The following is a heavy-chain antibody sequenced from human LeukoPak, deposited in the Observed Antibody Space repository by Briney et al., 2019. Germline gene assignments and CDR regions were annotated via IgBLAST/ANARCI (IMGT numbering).Heavy chain of an antibody. V-gene: IGHV1-58*01. CDR2: IVVGSGNT. CDR1: GFSFTNSA. CDR3: AAGYIGGAMVTNAFDI. D-gene: IGHD5-18*01. Sequence: TSVKVSCTASGFSFTNSAVQWVRQARGQGLEWIGWIVVGSGNTIYVQKFQERVTITRDMSTSTAYMELSSLRSEDTAVYYCAAGYIGGAMVTNAFDIWGQGTMVTVPS. J-gene: IGHJ3*02.